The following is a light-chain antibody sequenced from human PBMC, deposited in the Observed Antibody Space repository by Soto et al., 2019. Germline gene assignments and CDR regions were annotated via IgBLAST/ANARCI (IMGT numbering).Light chain of an antibody. CDR2: AAS. CDR1: QSISNY. V-gene: IGKV1-39*01. J-gene: IGKJ1*01. Sequence: DIHMTQSPSSLSASVGDRFTIAWRASQSISNYLNWYQQRPGKAPKLLIYAASTLQSGVPSRFSGSGSGTDFTLTISCLQSEDFATYYCQQYYSYPWTFGQGTKVDIK. CDR3: QQYYSYPWT.